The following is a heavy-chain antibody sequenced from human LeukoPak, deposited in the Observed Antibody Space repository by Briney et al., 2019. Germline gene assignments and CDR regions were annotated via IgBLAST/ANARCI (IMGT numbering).Heavy chain of an antibody. J-gene: IGHJ4*02. Sequence: SETLSHTCTVSGGSISSHYWSWIRQPPGKGLEWIGYIYYSGSTNYNPSLKSRVTISVDTSKNQFSLKLSSVTAADTAVYYCARMQYSSSSLFDYWGQGTLVTVSS. D-gene: IGHD6-6*01. CDR2: IYYSGST. CDR1: GGSISSHY. CDR3: ARMQYSSSSLFDY. V-gene: IGHV4-59*11.